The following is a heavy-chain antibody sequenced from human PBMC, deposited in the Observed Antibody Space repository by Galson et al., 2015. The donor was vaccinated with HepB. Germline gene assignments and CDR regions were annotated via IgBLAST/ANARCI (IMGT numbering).Heavy chain of an antibody. Sequence: SVKVSCKASGYTFTRYDINWVRQATGQGLEWMGWMNPNSGNTGYAQKFQGRVTMTRNTSISTAYMELSSLRSEDTAVYYCARGGMTTVNYYYYYMDVRGKGTTVTVSS. J-gene: IGHJ6*03. CDR2: MNPNSGNT. D-gene: IGHD4-11*01. V-gene: IGHV1-8*01. CDR3: ARGGMTTVNYYYYYMDV. CDR1: GYTFTRYD.